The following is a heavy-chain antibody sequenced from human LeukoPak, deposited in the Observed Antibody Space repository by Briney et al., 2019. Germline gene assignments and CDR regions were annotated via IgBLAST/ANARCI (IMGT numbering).Heavy chain of an antibody. CDR2: IYYSGST. V-gene: IGHV4-59*08. Sequence: PSETLSLTCTVSGGSISSYYWSWIRQPPGKGLEWIGYIYYSGSTNYNPSLKSRVTISVDTSKNQFSLKLSSVTAADTAVYYCARHMDVLRYFDWLPYGMDVWGQGTTVTVSS. CDR1: GGSISSYY. J-gene: IGHJ6*02. CDR3: ARHMDVLRYFDWLPYGMDV. D-gene: IGHD3-9*01.